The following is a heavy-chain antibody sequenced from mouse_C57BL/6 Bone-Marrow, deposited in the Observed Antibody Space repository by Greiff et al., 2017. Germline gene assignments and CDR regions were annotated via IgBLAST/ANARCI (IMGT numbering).Heavy chain of an antibody. CDR3: VRGYYFSFAY. J-gene: IGHJ3*01. CDR2: IYPGDGDT. D-gene: IGHD2-1*01. CDR1: DYAFSSSW. V-gene: IGHV1-82*01. Sequence: QVQLQQSGPELVKPGASVKISCKASDYAFSSSWMNWVKQRPGKGLEWIGRIYPGDGDTNYNGKFKGKATLTADKSSSTAYMQLSSLTSEDSAVYFCVRGYYFSFAYWGQGTLVTVSA.